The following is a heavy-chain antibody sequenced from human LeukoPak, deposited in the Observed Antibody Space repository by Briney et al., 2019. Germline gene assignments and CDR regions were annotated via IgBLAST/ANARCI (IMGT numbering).Heavy chain of an antibody. V-gene: IGHV4-59*01. CDR3: ARGRVSSSTWYSTYYYFFYMDF. D-gene: IGHD4-11*01. CDR1: GGSISNYY. J-gene: IGHJ6*03. Sequence: SETLSLTCTVSGGSISNYYWSWIRQPPGKGLEWIGYIYYSGSTNYNPSLKSRVTISVDTSKNQFSLKVSSVTAADTAVYFCARGRVSSSTWYSTYYYFFYMDFWGKGTTVTVSS. CDR2: IYYSGST.